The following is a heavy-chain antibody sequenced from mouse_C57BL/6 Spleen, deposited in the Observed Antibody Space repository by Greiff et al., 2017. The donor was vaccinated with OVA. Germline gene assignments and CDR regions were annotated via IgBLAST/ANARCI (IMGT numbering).Heavy chain of an antibody. V-gene: IGHV5-17*01. CDR2: ISSGSSTL. Sequence: EVKLVESGGGLVKPGGSLKLSCAASGFTFSDYGMHWVRQAPEKGLEWVAYISSGSSTLYYADTVKGRVTISRDNAKNTLFLQMTSLRSEDTAMYYCARPGGSSYWYFDVWGTGTTVTVSS. D-gene: IGHD1-1*01. J-gene: IGHJ1*03. CDR3: ARPGGSSYWYFDV. CDR1: GFTFSDYG.